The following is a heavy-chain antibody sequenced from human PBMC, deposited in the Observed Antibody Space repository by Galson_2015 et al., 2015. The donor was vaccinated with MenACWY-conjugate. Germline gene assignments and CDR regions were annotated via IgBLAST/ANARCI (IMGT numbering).Heavy chain of an antibody. Sequence: ATLSLSCAVSGGSISSRNWWSWVRRPPGQGLEWIGEIYHSGSTNYNPSLKSRVRISVDKSKNQFSLKLSSVTAADTAVYYCARRGPGSDFWSGYYSFDYWGQGTLVTVSS. V-gene: IGHV4-4*02. CDR2: IYHSGST. CDR3: ARRGPGSDFWSGYYSFDY. CDR1: GGSISSRNW. J-gene: IGHJ4*02. D-gene: IGHD3-3*01.